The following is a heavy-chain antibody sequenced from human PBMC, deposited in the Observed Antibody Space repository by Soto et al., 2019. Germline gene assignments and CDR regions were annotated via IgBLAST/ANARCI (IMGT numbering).Heavy chain of an antibody. Sequence: GGSLRLSCAASGFTFSSYAMSWVRQAPGKWLEWVSAISGSGGSTYFADSVKGRFTISRDNSKNTLFLQMNSLRAEDTAVYYCAKGYNSGWSFFDYWGQGTLVTVSS. V-gene: IGHV3-23*01. CDR2: ISGSGGST. CDR3: AKGYNSGWSFFDY. J-gene: IGHJ4*02. D-gene: IGHD6-19*01. CDR1: GFTFSSYA.